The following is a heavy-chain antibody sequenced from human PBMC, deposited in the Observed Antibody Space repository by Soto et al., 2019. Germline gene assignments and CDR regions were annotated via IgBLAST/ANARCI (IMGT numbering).Heavy chain of an antibody. J-gene: IGHJ6*02. CDR1: GYTFTSYG. Sequence: GASVKVSCKASGYTFTSYGISWVRQAPGQGLEWMGWISAYNVNTNYAQKLQGRVTMTTDTSTSTAYMELRSLRSDDTAVYYCARDPSASRLLLRSYYYGMDVWGQGTTVTVSS. CDR3: ARDPSASRLLLRSYYYGMDV. CDR2: ISAYNVNT. D-gene: IGHD3-10*02. V-gene: IGHV1-18*01.